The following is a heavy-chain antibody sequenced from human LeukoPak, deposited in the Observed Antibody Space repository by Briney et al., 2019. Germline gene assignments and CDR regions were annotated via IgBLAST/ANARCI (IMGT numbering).Heavy chain of an antibody. Sequence: PSETLSLTCTVSGGSIRSSYYYWGWIRQPPGKGLEWIGSIYDSGSTYYNPSLKSRVTISVDTSKNQFSLKLSSVTAADTAVYYCARLIVGATCFDYWGQGTLVTVSS. CDR1: GGSIRSSYYY. D-gene: IGHD1-26*01. V-gene: IGHV4-39*01. CDR3: ARLIVGATCFDY. CDR2: IYDSGST. J-gene: IGHJ4*02.